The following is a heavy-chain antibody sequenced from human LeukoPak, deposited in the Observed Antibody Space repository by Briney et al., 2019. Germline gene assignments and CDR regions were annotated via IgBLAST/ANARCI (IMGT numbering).Heavy chain of an antibody. CDR3: ARVNRGDIYGSGSYYGPIGYFQH. CDR1: GFSFSSYA. CDR2: ISYDGSNK. V-gene: IGHV3-30*04. J-gene: IGHJ1*01. Sequence: GGSLRRSCAASGFSFSSYAMHWVRQAPGKGLEWVAVISYDGSNKYYADSVKGRFTISRDNSKNTLYLQMNSLRAEDTAVYYCARVNRGDIYGSGSYYGPIGYFQHWGQGTLVTVSS. D-gene: IGHD3-10*01.